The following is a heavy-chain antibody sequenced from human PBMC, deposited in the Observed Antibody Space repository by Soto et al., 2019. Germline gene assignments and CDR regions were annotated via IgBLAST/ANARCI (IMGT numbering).Heavy chain of an antibody. CDR2: IYYSGST. J-gene: IGHJ4*02. D-gene: IGHD1-7*01. Sequence: SETLSLTCTVSGGSISSYYWSWIRQPPGKGLEWIGYIYYSGSTNYNPSLKSRVTISVDTSKNQFSLKLSSVTAAETAVYYCERSAWNYAEIDYWGQGTLVTVSS. CDR3: ERSAWNYAEIDY. V-gene: IGHV4-59*01. CDR1: GGSISSYY.